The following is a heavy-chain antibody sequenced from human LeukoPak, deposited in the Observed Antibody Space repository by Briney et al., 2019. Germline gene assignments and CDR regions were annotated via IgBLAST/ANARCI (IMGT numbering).Heavy chain of an antibody. CDR2: IYTSGST. CDR1: GGSISSGSYY. D-gene: IGHD6-19*01. J-gene: IGHJ4*02. Sequence: SETLSLTCTVSGGSISSGSYYWSWIRQPPGKGLEWIGRIYTSGSTNYNPSLKSRVTISVDTSKNQFSLKLGSVTAAETALLYCASDWLMAAQWLVLGYWGPGTLVTASS. CDR3: ASDWLMAAQWLVLGY. V-gene: IGHV4-61*02.